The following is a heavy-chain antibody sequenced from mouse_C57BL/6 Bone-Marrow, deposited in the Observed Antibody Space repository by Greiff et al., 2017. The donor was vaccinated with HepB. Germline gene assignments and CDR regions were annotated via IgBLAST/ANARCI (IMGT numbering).Heavy chain of an antibody. J-gene: IGHJ3*01. D-gene: IGHD1-1*02. Sequence: VKLVESGAELVRPGASVTLSCKASGYTFTDYEMHWVKQTPVHGLEWIGAIDPETGGTAYNQKFKGKAILTADKSSSTAYMELRSLTSEDSAVYYCTRLGWGFAYWGQGTLVTVSA. CDR2: IDPETGGT. CDR3: TRLGWGFAY. V-gene: IGHV1-15*01. CDR1: GYTFTDYE.